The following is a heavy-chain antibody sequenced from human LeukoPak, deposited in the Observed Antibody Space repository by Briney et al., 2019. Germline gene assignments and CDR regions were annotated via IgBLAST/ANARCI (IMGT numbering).Heavy chain of an antibody. Sequence: GGSLRLSCAASGFTFSSYSMNWVRQAPGKGLEWVSAISGSGGSTYYADSVKGRFTISRDNSKNTLYLQMNSLRAEDTAVYYCAKDAYGSGTLNWFDPWGQGTLVTVSS. V-gene: IGHV3-23*01. D-gene: IGHD3-10*01. J-gene: IGHJ5*02. CDR2: ISGSGGST. CDR1: GFTFSSYS. CDR3: AKDAYGSGTLNWFDP.